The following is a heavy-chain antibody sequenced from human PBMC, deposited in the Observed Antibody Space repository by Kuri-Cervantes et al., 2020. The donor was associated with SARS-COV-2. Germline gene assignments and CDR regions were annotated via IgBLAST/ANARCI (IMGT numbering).Heavy chain of an antibody. CDR1: GFTFSSYG. Sequence: GGSLRLSCAASGFTFSSYGMHWVRQAPGKGLEWVSRINSDGSSTSYADSVKGRFTISRDNAKNSLYLQMDSLRAEDTAVYYCARDRINDFDIWGQGTMVTVSS. V-gene: IGHV3-74*01. J-gene: IGHJ3*02. D-gene: IGHD2-15*01. CDR2: INSDGSST. CDR3: ARDRINDFDI.